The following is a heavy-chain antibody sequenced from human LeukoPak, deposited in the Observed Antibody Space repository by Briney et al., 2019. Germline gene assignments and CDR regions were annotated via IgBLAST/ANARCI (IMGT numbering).Heavy chain of an antibody. Sequence: ASVKVSCKASGYTFTGYYMHWVRQAPGQGLGWMGWINPNSGGTNYAQKFQGRVTMTRDTSISTAYMELSRLRSDDTAVYYCAREGYYDFWSGYYPGGIYYFDYWGQGTLVTVSS. CDR2: INPNSGGT. D-gene: IGHD3-3*01. CDR1: GYTFTGYY. CDR3: AREGYYDFWSGYYPGGIYYFDY. J-gene: IGHJ4*02. V-gene: IGHV1-2*02.